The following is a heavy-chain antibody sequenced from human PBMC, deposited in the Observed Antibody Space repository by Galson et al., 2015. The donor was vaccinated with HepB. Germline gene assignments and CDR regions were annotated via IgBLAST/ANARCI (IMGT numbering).Heavy chain of an antibody. Sequence: SVKVSCKASGYTFTSYDINWVRQATGQGLEWMGWMNPNSGNTGYAQKFQGRVTMTRNTSISTAYMELSSLRSEDTAVYYCARGTYGSGSYYKVSSRWGQGTLVTVSS. CDR2: MNPNSGNT. D-gene: IGHD3-10*01. CDR3: ARGTYGSGSYYKVSSR. V-gene: IGHV1-8*01. CDR1: GYTFTSYD. J-gene: IGHJ4*02.